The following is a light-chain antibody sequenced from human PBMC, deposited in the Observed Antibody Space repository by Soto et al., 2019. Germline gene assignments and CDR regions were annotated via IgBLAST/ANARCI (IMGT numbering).Light chain of an antibody. CDR1: SGHSNYV. CDR2: LNSDGSH. V-gene: IGLV4-69*01. J-gene: IGLJ2*01. CDR3: QTWGTGVV. Sequence: QLVLTQSPSASASLGASVQLTCTLSSGHSNYVIAWHQQQPEKGPRFLMRLNSDGSHSKGDGIPDRFSGSSSGAERYLTISSLQSEDEADYYCQTWGTGVVFGGGTKLTVL.